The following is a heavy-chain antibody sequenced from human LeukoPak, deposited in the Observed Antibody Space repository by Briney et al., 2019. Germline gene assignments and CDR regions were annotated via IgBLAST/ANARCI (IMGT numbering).Heavy chain of an antibody. CDR1: GFTFSSYN. CDR3: VREGGSGSYSEY. Sequence: GGSLRLSGAASGFTFSSYNMNWVRQAPGKGLEWVSYISNSGSSIYYAGSVEGRFTVSRDNAKASLYLQMNSLRAEDTAVYYCVREGGSGSYSEYWGQGTLVTVSS. J-gene: IGHJ4*02. D-gene: IGHD3-10*01. V-gene: IGHV3-48*01. CDR2: ISNSGSSI.